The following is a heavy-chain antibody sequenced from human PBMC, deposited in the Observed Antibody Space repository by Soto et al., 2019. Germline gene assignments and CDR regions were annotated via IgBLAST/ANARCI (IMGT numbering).Heavy chain of an antibody. V-gene: IGHV4-34*01. CDR3: ARGTFSSGYYYYFDY. CDR2: INHSGST. J-gene: IGHJ4*02. CDR1: GGSISSGGYS. Sequence: SETLSLTCAVSGGSISSGGYSWSWIRQPPGKGLEWIGEINHSGSTNYNPSLKSRVTISVDTSKNQFSLKLSSVTAADTAVYYCARGTFSSGYYYYFDYWGQGTLVTVSS. D-gene: IGHD3-22*01.